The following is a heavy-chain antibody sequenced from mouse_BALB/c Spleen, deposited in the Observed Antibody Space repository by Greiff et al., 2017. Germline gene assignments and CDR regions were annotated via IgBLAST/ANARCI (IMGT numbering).Heavy chain of an antibody. D-gene: IGHD1-1*01. CDR3: ARYYYGSSYAMDY. V-gene: IGHV5-17*02. J-gene: IGHJ4*01. CDR2: ISSGSSTI. Sequence: EVKLMESRGGLVQPGGSRKLSCAASGFTFSSFGMHWVRQAPEKGLEWVAYISSGSSTIYYADTVKGRFTISRDNPKNTLFLQMTSLRSEDTAMYYCARYYYGSSYAMDYWGQGTSVTVSS. CDR1: GFTFSSFG.